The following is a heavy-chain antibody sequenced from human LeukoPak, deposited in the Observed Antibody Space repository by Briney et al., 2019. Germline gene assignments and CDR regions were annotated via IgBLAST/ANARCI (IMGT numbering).Heavy chain of an antibody. CDR3: TRDLMDYDVSTGLHHYYMDV. Sequence: XSLXLSCAASGFTFSSYWMSWVRQAPGKGLEXVANIKQDGSEKYYVDSVKGRFTISRDNAKNTLFLQMNTLRVEDTAVYYCTRDLMDYDVSTGLHHYYMDVWGQGTTVTVSS. CDR2: IKQDGSEK. J-gene: IGHJ6*02. D-gene: IGHD3-9*01. CDR1: GFTFSSYW. V-gene: IGHV3-7*01.